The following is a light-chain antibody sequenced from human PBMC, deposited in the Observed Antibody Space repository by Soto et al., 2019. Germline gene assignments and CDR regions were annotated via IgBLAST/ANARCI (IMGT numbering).Light chain of an antibody. V-gene: IGKV1-39*01. CDR1: QTIMTY. Sequence: DIQMTQPPSSLSASVGDEVTITCRASQTIMTYLNWYQLKPGKPPRLLIYAASSLQSGVPSRFSGSGSGTDFTLTISSLQPEDFATYSCQQSYNSPQTFGQGTKVEIK. J-gene: IGKJ1*01. CDR2: AAS. CDR3: QQSYNSPQT.